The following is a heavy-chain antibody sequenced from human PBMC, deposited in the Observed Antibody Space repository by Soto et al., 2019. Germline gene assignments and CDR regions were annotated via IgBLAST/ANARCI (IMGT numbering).Heavy chain of an antibody. J-gene: IGHJ5*02. D-gene: IGHD6-19*01. V-gene: IGHV3-23*01. CDR2: ISGSGGST. CDR3: AKQIAVAGSRLRFDP. Sequence: WRSLRLSCAASGLTFSNYVLSWVRQAPGKGLEWVSAISGSGGSTYYADSVKGRFTISRDNSKNTLYLQMNSLRAEDTAVYYCAKQIAVAGSRLRFDPWGQGTLVTVSS. CDR1: GLTFSNYV.